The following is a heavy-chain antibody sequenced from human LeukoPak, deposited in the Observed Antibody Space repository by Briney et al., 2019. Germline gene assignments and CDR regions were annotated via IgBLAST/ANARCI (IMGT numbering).Heavy chain of an antibody. J-gene: IGHJ4*02. Sequence: GGSLRLSCAASGFTFSSYEMNWVRQAPGKGLEWVSYISSSGSTIYYADSVKGRFTISRDNAKNSLYLQMNSLRAEDTAVYYCARGSLSIVVVTDLDYWGQGTLVTVSS. CDR2: ISSSGSTI. V-gene: IGHV3-48*03. CDR1: GFTFSSYE. CDR3: ARGSLSIVVVTDLDY. D-gene: IGHD2-21*02.